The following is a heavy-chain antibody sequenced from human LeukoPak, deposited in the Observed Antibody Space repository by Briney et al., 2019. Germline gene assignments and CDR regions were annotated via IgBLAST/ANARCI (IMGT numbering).Heavy chain of an antibody. CDR2: ISSSSSYI. CDR3: ARGSEYIAAAGNLDY. D-gene: IGHD6-13*01. CDR1: GFTFSSYS. V-gene: IGHV3-21*01. J-gene: IGHJ4*02. Sequence: GGSLRLSCAASGFTFSSYSMNWVRQAPGKGLEWVSSISSSSSYIYYADSVKGRFIISRDNAKNSLYLQMNSLRAEDTAVYYCARGSEYIAAAGNLDYWGQGTLVTVS.